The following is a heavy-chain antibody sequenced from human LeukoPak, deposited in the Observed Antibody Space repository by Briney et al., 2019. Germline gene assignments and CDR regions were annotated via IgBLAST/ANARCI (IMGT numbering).Heavy chain of an antibody. Sequence: ASVKGSCESSADTFSDYYVHCVRQTPGHGLEWMGWFQPSSGGAGYAQKFQGRVIMTRDTSISTAYMQLTRLTADDTAAYYCAIKRIHGSPFDYWGQGKLVTVSS. CDR3: AIKRIHGSPFDY. CDR1: ADTFSDYY. CDR2: FQPSSGGA. D-gene: IGHD5-24*01. V-gene: IGHV1-2*02. J-gene: IGHJ4*02.